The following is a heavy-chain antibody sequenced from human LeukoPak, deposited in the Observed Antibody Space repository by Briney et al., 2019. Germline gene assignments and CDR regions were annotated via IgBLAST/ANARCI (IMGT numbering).Heavy chain of an antibody. D-gene: IGHD1-26*01. CDR3: ARRPERWETLQMDAFDV. CDR1: GGSFSGYY. CDR2: IIQCRNI. V-gene: IGHV4-34*12. J-gene: IGHJ3*01. Sequence: SETLSLTCAVYGGSFSGYYWSWIRQPPGKGLEWIAEIIQCRNINDNPSLETRITISVDTSRKQVSLKMRSVTVADTALYYCARRPERWETLQMDAFDVWGQGTIVSVS.